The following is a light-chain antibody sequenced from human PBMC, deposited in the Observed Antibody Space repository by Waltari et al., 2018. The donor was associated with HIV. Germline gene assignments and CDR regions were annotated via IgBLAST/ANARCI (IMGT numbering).Light chain of an antibody. Sequence: DVQMTQSPSSVSASVGDRVTITCRASQDIGNWLAWYLQKPGKAPRLLIYSASTLQSGVPSRFSASGSGTDFTLTIDNLQPEDFATYYCQQSSDLPNTFGPGTKVDLK. CDR1: QDIGNW. CDR2: SAS. CDR3: QQSSDLPNT. J-gene: IGKJ3*01. V-gene: IGKV1-12*01.